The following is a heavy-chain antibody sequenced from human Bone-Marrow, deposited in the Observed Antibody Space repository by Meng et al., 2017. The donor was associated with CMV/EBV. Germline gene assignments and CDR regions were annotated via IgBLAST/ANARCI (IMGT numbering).Heavy chain of an antibody. CDR2: IRYNGEDE. CDR1: GFTFSSYG. Sequence: GESLKISCAASGFTFSSYGMEWVRQAPGKGLEWVAFIRYNGEDEYYADSVKGRFTISRDNSKSTLYLQMNSLRAEDTGVYYCAKVEGSYAADYWGQGTLVTGSS. J-gene: IGHJ4*02. V-gene: IGHV3-30*02. CDR3: AKVEGSYAADY. D-gene: IGHD3-16*01.